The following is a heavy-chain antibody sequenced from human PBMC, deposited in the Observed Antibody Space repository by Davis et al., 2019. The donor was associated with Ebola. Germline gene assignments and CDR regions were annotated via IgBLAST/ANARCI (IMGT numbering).Heavy chain of an antibody. J-gene: IGHJ4*02. V-gene: IGHV4-59*08. Sequence: ESLKISCTVSGGSIRNYYWNWIRQSPGKGLEWIGYVYYIGTTNYNPSLKSRLTISVDTSRNQFSLKLTSVTAADTAVYYCARQNDPRRYYDSSGYYYFDYWGQGTLVTVSS. CDR3: ARQNDPRRYYDSSGYYYFDY. CDR2: VYYIGTT. D-gene: IGHD3-22*01. CDR1: GGSIRNYY.